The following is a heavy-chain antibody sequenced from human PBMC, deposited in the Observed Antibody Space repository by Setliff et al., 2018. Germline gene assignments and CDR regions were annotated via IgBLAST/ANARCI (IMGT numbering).Heavy chain of an antibody. CDR3: VRLAGQLGQTRSNYYYYYYMDV. V-gene: IGHV3-23*01. CDR1: GFTFSSYA. J-gene: IGHJ6*03. D-gene: IGHD6-6*01. Sequence: PGGSLRLSCAASGFTFSSYAMSWVRQAPGKGLEWVSAISRSGGSTYYADSVKGRFTISRDNAKNSLYLQMNSLAAEDTAVFYCVRLAGQLGQTRSNYYYYYYMDVWGKGTTVTVSS. CDR2: ISRSGGST.